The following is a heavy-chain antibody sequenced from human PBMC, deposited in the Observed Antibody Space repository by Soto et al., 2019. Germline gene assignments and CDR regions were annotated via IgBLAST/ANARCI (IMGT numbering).Heavy chain of an antibody. CDR3: SKGDYGDPPYYYMDV. V-gene: IGHV3-30*18. CDR1: GFTFSTFG. CDR2: ISYEGSNK. D-gene: IGHD4-17*01. Sequence: GGSLRLSCAASGFTFSTFGMHWVRQAPGKGLEWVAVISYEGSNKYYANSVRGRFTISRDNSKNTRYLQLNSLTTDDTAVYYCSKGDYGDPPYYYMDVWGKGTTVTVSS. J-gene: IGHJ6*03.